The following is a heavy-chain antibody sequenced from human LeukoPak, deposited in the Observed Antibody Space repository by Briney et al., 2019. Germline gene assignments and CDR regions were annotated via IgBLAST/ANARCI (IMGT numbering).Heavy chain of an antibody. CDR1: GFTFDDYA. Sequence: GRSLRLSCAASGFTFDDYAMHWVRQAPGKGLEWVSGISWNSGSIGYADSVKGRFTISRDNAKNSLYLQMNSLRAEDTALYYCAKDLSYGSGIFSYYFDYWGQGTLVTVSS. CDR3: AKDLSYGSGIFSYYFDY. J-gene: IGHJ4*02. V-gene: IGHV3-9*01. CDR2: ISWNSGSI. D-gene: IGHD3-10*01.